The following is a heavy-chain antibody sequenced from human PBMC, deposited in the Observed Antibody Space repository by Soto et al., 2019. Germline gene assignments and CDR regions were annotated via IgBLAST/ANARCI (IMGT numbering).Heavy chain of an antibody. J-gene: IGHJ2*01. CDR3: AKFFGAGTTTRNWYFDL. CDR2: LSGSGGST. V-gene: IGHV3-23*01. Sequence: EVQLLESGGGLVQPGGSLRLSCAASGFTFSSYAMSWVRQAPGKGLEWVSALSGSGGSTYYADSVKGRITISRDNSKHTLYLQMNSLRAEDTAVYYCAKFFGAGTTTRNWYFDLWGRGTLVTVSS. D-gene: IGHD1-7*01. CDR1: GFTFSSYA.